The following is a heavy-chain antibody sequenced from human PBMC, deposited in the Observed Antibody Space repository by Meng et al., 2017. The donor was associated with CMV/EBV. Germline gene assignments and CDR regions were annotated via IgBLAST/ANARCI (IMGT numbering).Heavy chain of an antibody. CDR3: ARDWSYGSGSYLVY. CDR2: ISYDGSNK. J-gene: IGHJ4*02. D-gene: IGHD3-10*01. Sequence: SGFTFSSYAMPWVRQAPGKGLEWVAVISYDGSNKYYADSVKGRFTISRDNSKNTLYLQMNSLRAEDTAVYYCARDWSYGSGSYLVYWGQGTLVTVSS. CDR1: GFTFSSYA. V-gene: IGHV3-30*04.